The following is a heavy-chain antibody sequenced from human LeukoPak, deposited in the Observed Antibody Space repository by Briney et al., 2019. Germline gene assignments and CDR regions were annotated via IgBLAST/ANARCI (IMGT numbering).Heavy chain of an antibody. CDR2: SHSTGDT. Sequence: GGSLRLSCAASGFTFSSHDMYWVRQTGKRLEWVAASHSTGDTYYLDSVKGRFTISRETVKNSLSLQMNSLRVGDTGVYYCARGKTGDDYVVFDYWGQGVLVTVSS. J-gene: IGHJ4*02. V-gene: IGHV3-13*01. D-gene: IGHD3-10*02. CDR3: ARGKTGDDYVVFDY. CDR1: GFTFSSHD.